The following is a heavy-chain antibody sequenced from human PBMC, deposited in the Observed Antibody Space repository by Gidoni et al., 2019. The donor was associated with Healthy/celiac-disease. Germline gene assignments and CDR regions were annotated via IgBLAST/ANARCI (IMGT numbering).Heavy chain of an antibody. D-gene: IGHD3-3*01. CDR2: IYTSGST. CDR3: AREGDFWSGYLYYFDY. J-gene: IGHJ4*02. CDR1: GGSISSYY. Sequence: QVQLQESGSGLVKPSETLSLTCTVSGGSISSYYWRWIRQPAGKGLEWIGRIYTSGSTHYNPSLKSRVTMSVDTSKNQFSLKLSSVTAADTAVYYCAREGDFWSGYLYYFDYWGQGTLVTVSS. V-gene: IGHV4-4*07.